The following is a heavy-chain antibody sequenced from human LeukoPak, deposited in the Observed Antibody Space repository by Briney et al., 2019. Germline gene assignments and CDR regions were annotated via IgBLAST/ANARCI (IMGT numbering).Heavy chain of an antibody. CDR3: VTDVHGVNWYVQ. J-gene: IGHJ4*02. V-gene: IGHV3-30*02. CDR1: GFTFSTYR. CDR2: VEHDGTTK. Sequence: GGSLRLSCAASGFTFSTYRMSWVRQAPGKGLEWVAFVEHDGTTKYYADSVKGRFSISRDNSKNTLYLQMYSLRPDDTALYYCVTDVHGVNWYVQWGQGILVSVSS. D-gene: IGHD3-10*02.